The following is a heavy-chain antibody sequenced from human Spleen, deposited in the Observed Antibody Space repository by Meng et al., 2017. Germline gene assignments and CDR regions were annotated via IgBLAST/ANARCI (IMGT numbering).Heavy chain of an antibody. V-gene: IGHV3-21*03. Sequence: GESLKISCVASGFSFTSYHMTWVRQAPGKGLEWVSSISSGSSYIYYADPVKGRFTISRDNAKNSLYLHMNSLRVEDTGLYYCARDYGGNSGGYWGQGTLVTVSS. CDR1: GFSFTSYH. CDR3: ARDYGGNSGGY. CDR2: ISSGSSYI. D-gene: IGHD4-23*01. J-gene: IGHJ4*02.